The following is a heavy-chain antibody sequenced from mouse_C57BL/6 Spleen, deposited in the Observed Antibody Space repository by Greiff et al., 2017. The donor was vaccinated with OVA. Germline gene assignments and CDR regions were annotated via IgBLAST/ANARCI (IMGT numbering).Heavy chain of an antibody. V-gene: IGHV5-16*01. Sequence: EVMLVESEGGLVQPGSSMKLSCTASGFTFSDYYMAWVRQVPEKGLEWVANINYDGSSTYYLDSLKSRFIISRDNAKNILYLQMSSLKSEDTATYYCARDLAGTSYFDYWGQGTTLTVSS. D-gene: IGHD4-1*01. CDR2: INYDGSST. CDR1: GFTFSDYY. CDR3: ARDLAGTSYFDY. J-gene: IGHJ2*01.